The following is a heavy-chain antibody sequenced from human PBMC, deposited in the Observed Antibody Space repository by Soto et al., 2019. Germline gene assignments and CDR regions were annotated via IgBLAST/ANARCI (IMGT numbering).Heavy chain of an antibody. CDR1: GFTFSDYY. V-gene: IGHV3-11*01. D-gene: IGHD2-2*01. J-gene: IGHJ5*02. CDR3: ARDHCSSTSCYAVDWFDP. CDR2: ISSSGSTI. Sequence: QVQLVESGGGLVKPGGSLRLSCAASGFTFSDYYMSWIRQAPGKGLEWVSYISSSGSTIYYADSVKGRFTISRDNAKNSLYLQMNSLRAEDTAVYYCARDHCSSTSCYAVDWFDPWGQGTLVTVSS.